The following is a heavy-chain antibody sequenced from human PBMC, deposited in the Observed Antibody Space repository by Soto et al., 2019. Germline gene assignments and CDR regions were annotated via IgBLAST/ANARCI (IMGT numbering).Heavy chain of an antibody. CDR3: AKRGLLLWFWELLGVLDV. D-gene: IGHD3-10*01. Sequence: EVQLLESGGGLVQPGGSLRLSCAASGFTFSSYAMSWVRQAPGKGLEWVSAISGSGGSTYYADSVKGRFTISRDNSKNTLYLQMNSLRAEDTAVYYCAKRGLLLWFWELLGVLDVWGQGTTVTVSS. CDR2: ISGSGGST. CDR1: GFTFSSYA. J-gene: IGHJ6*02. V-gene: IGHV3-23*01.